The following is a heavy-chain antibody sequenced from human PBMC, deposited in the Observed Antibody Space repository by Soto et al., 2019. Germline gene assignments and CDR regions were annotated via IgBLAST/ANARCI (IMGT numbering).Heavy chain of an antibody. CDR3: ARVVGQLVPPFATYDYYYYGMDV. CDR1: GGSFSGYY. CDR2: INHSGST. V-gene: IGHV4-34*01. Sequence: SETLSLTCAVYGGSFSGYYWSWIRQPPGEGLEWIGEINHSGSTNYNPSLKSRVTISVDTSKNQFSLKLSSVTAADTAVYYCARVVGQLVPPFATYDYYYYGMDVWGQGTTVTVSS. D-gene: IGHD6-6*01. J-gene: IGHJ6*02.